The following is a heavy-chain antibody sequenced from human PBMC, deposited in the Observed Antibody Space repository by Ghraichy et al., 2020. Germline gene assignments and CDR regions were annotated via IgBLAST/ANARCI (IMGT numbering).Heavy chain of an antibody. CDR1: GFRFDDFA. CDR3: AKAHSASTSFFDF. CDR2: ISWNSADI. V-gene: IGHV3-9*01. Sequence: SLNISCSASGFRFDDFAMHWVRQPPGRGLEWISAISWNSADIGYADSVKGRFTVSRDNARKSLFLQMDSLTPEDTARYYCAKAHSASTSFFDFWGHGTLVTV. J-gene: IGHJ4*01. D-gene: IGHD2/OR15-2a*01.